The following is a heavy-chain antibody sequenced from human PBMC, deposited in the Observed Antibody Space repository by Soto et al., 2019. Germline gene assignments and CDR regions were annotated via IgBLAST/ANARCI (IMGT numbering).Heavy chain of an antibody. V-gene: IGHV1-69*02. CDR3: ARYRAAAFSSSYGMDV. J-gene: IGHJ6*04. CDR2: IIPILGIA. Sequence: QVQLVQSGAEVKKPGSSVKVSCKASGGTFSSYTISWVRQAPGQGLEWMGRIIPILGIANYAQKFQGRVTITADKSTSTAYMEMSSLRSEDTAVYYCARYRAAAFSSSYGMDVCGKGTTVTVSS. D-gene: IGHD6-13*01. CDR1: GGTFSSYT.